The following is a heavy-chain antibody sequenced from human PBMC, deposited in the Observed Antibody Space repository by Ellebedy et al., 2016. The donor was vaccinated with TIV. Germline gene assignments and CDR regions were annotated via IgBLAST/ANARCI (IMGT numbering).Heavy chain of an antibody. CDR2: IYPDDSDT. D-gene: IGHD3-10*01. J-gene: IGHJ5*02. CDR1: GYSISNYW. V-gene: IGHV5-51*01. CDR3: ARRPYYGSGRDSYNSFDP. Sequence: GESLKISCKGSGYSISNYWIDWVRQVPGKGLEWMGIIYPDDSDTRYSPSFQGQVTISVDKSISTAYLQWSSLKASDTAMYYCARRPYYGSGRDSYNSFDPWGQGTLVTVSS.